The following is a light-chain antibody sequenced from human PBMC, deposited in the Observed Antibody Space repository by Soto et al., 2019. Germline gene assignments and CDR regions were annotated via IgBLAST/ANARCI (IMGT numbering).Light chain of an antibody. CDR2: GNS. CDR1: SSNIGAGYD. Sequence: QSVLTQPPSVSGAPGQRVTISCTGSSSNIGAGYDVHWYQQLPGTAPKLLIYGNSNRPSGVPDRFSGSKSDTSASLAITGLQAEDEADYYCQSYDRSLSGSVFGGGTKLTVL. V-gene: IGLV1-40*01. J-gene: IGLJ3*02. CDR3: QSYDRSLSGSV.